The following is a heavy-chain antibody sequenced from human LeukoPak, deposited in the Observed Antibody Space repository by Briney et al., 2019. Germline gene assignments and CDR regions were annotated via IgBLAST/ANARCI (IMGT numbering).Heavy chain of an antibody. CDR2: VIPILGIS. CDR1: GGTFSNYD. J-gene: IGHJ4*02. Sequence: SVKVSCKASGGTFSNYDVSWVRQAPGQGLEWMGRVIPILGISNYAQRFQGRVTITADKSTGTAYMELSSLTSEDTAVYYCATGRDPYKTGHWGQGTLVTVSS. V-gene: IGHV1-69*04. CDR3: ATGRDPYKTGH. D-gene: IGHD3-10*01.